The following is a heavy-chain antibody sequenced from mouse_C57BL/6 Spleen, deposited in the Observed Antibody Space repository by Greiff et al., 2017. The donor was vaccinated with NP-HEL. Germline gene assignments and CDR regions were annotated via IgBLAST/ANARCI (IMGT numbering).Heavy chain of an antibody. D-gene: IGHD2-2*01. J-gene: IGHJ3*01. CDR1: GFNIKDYY. V-gene: IGHV14-1*01. CDR2: IDPEDGDT. Sequence: VQLKQSGAELVRPGASVKLSCTASGFNIKDYYMHWVKQRPEQGLEWIGRIDPEDGDTEYAPKFQGKATMTADTSSNTAYLQLSSLTSEDTAVYYGTGPGYGYDGAWFAYWGQGTLVTVSA. CDR3: TGPGYGYDGAWFAY.